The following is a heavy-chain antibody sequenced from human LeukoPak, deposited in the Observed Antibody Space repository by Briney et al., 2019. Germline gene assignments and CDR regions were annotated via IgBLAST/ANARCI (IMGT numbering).Heavy chain of an antibody. CDR2: IYPGDSDT. Sequence: GESLQISCKGSGSIFTSYWIGWVRQMPGKGLEWMVIIYPGDSDTRYSPSFQGQVPISADKSISTAYLQWSSLKASDTAMYYCARHGLLEHWFDPWGQGTLVTVSS. CDR3: ARHGLLEHWFDP. CDR1: GSIFTSYW. J-gene: IGHJ5*02. V-gene: IGHV5-51*01. D-gene: IGHD3-3*01.